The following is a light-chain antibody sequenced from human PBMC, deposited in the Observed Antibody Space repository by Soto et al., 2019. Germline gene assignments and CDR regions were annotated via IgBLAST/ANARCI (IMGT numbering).Light chain of an antibody. J-gene: IGLJ3*02. CDR2: GNR. CDR3: QSYDSSLSRRWV. V-gene: IGLV1-40*01. CDR1: NSNLGAGYD. Sequence: QSVLTQPPSVSGAPGQRVTISCTGNNSNLGAGYDVHWYQQLPGAAPKLVIFGNRNRPSGVPDRFSVSKSGASASLAITGLQAEDEADYYCQSYDSSLSRRWVFGGGTKLTVL.